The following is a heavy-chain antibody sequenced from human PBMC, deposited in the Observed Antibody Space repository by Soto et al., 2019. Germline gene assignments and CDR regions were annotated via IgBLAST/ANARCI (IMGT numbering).Heavy chain of an antibody. CDR3: ARNLGYCSGGKCYTALDY. Sequence: EGQLVESGGGLVQPGGSLELSWSASGFTFCRYLVNLVRQAPGKGLEWVANIRQDGSDKYYGDSVTGRFTISRDNAKNSLFLQMSNLRAEDTAVYYCARNLGYCSGGKCYTALDYWGQGTLVTVSS. CDR2: IRQDGSDK. V-gene: IGHV3-7*04. D-gene: IGHD2-15*01. CDR1: GFTFCRYL. J-gene: IGHJ4*02.